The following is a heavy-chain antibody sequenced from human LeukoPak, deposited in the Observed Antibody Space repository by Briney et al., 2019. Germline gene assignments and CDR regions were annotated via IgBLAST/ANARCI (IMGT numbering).Heavy chain of an antibody. CDR1: GGSICISSYY. Sequence: SETLSLTCTVSGGSICISSYYWGWIRKPPGKGLESIRSIYYSGSTYYNPSVKNRVTISVDTSKNEFSLKLSSVSAADTAVYYCARVSGELGHFDYWGQGTLVTVSS. V-gene: IGHV4-39*07. CDR3: ARVSGELGHFDY. CDR2: IYYSGST. D-gene: IGHD7-27*01. J-gene: IGHJ4*02.